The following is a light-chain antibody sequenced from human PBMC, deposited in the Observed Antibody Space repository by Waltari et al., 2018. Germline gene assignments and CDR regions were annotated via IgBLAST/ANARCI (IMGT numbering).Light chain of an antibody. Sequence: DIQITQSPSSLSLSVGDRVLHTCRASQAINTFLVWFQLKPGKAPKSLIYAASTLQTGVSSNFSGSGSGTDFTLTISSLQPGDCATYYCQQYSTFPPTFGGGTRVEI. V-gene: IGKV1-16*02. J-gene: IGKJ4*01. CDR1: QAINTF. CDR3: QQYSTFPPT. CDR2: AAS.